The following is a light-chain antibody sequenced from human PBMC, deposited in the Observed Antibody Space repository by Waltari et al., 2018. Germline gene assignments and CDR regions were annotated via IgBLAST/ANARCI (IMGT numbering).Light chain of an antibody. CDR3: CSYTGRKTWV. J-gene: IGLJ3*02. CDR2: DIY. V-gene: IGLV2-11*01. CDR1: SSDIGDYEY. Sequence: QSALTQPRSVSGSPGQSVTMSCTGTSSDIGDYEYVPWYQHHPGKAPKLVIPDIYRRPSGVPVRVSAAKSGNPASLTISGLQADDEADYYCCSYTGRKTWVFGGGTKVTVL.